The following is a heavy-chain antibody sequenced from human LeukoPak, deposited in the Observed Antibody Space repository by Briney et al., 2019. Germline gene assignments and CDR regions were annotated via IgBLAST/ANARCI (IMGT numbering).Heavy chain of an antibody. CDR1: GGSISSYY. V-gene: IGHV4-59*01. D-gene: IGHD3-9*01. CDR2: IYYSGST. J-gene: IGHJ4*02. CDR3: AREARGNYDILTGYYGTSGIDY. Sequence: SETLSLTCTVPGGSISSYYWSWIRQPPGKGLEWIGYIYYSGSTNYNPSLKSRVTISVDTSKNQFSLKLSSVTAADTAVYYCAREARGNYDILTGYYGTSGIDYWGQGTLVTVSS.